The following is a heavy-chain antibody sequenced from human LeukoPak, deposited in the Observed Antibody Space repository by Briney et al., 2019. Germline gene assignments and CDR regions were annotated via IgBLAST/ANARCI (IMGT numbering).Heavy chain of an antibody. J-gene: IGHJ4*02. D-gene: IGHD3-10*01. CDR2: INHSGST. V-gene: IGHV4-34*01. CDR3: ARAAWYYGSGTTRIDY. Sequence: SETLSLTCAVSGGSFSGYYWSWIRQPPGKGLEWIGEINHSGSTNYNPSLRSRVTISVDTSKNQFSLKLSSVTAADTAVYYCARAAWYYGSGTTRIDYWGQGTLVTVSS. CDR1: GGSFSGYY.